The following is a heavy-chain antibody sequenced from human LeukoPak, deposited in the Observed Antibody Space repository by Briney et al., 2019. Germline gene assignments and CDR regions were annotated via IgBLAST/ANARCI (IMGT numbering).Heavy chain of an antibody. Sequence: GGSLRLSCAASGFTFSSYSMNWVRQAPGKGLEWVSISSDRTYYADSVKGRFTISRDNAKNTLYLQMNSLRAKDTAVYYCVSSYCSGGSCYSASGYWGQGTLVTVSS. J-gene: IGHJ4*02. D-gene: IGHD2-15*01. CDR3: VSSYCSGGSCYSASGY. CDR2: SSDRT. V-gene: IGHV3-74*01. CDR1: GFTFSSYS.